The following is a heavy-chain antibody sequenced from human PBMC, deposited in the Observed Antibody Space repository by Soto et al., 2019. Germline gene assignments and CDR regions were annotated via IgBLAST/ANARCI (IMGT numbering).Heavy chain of an antibody. CDR2: MEPSSGKT. CDR3: ARGVTAGVDY. Sequence: QVQLVQSGAEVREPGASVEVSCKASGYSFTSLDINWVRQTAGQGLEWMGWMEPSSGKTGYAQKFHDRVTMTSDTSINTAYMELTTLTSDDTAFYYCARGVTAGVDYWGQGTLVTVSS. CDR1: GYSFTSLD. V-gene: IGHV1-8*01. J-gene: IGHJ4*02. D-gene: IGHD1-26*01.